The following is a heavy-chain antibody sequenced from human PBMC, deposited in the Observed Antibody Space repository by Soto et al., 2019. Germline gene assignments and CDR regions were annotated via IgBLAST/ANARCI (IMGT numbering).Heavy chain of an antibody. CDR3: ARGTTDFDY. V-gene: IGHV3-30-3*01. D-gene: IGHD4-4*01. Sequence: GGSLRLSCAASGFTFSSYAMHWVRQAPGKGLEWVAVISYDGSNKYYADSVKGRFTISRDNSKNTLYLQMNSLRAEDTAVYYCARGTTDFDYWGQGTLVTVSS. J-gene: IGHJ4*02. CDR1: GFTFSSYA. CDR2: ISYDGSNK.